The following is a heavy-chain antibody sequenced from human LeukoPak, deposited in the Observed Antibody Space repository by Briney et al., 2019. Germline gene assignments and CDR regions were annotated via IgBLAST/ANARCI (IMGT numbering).Heavy chain of an antibody. CDR2: ISSSSNT. D-gene: IGHD1-14*01. J-gene: IGHJ4*02. V-gene: IGHV3-23*01. CDR3: AHRTAFDS. Sequence: GGSLRLSCAASGFTFNDHFMGWVRQAPGKGLEWVSTISSSSNTYYPDSVKGRFTISRDNSGDTVYLQMNTVRAEDTAIYYCAHRTAFDSWGQGTLVTVSS. CDR1: GFTFNDHF.